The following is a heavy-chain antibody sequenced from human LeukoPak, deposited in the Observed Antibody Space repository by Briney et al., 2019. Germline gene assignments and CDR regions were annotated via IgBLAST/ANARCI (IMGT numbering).Heavy chain of an antibody. CDR1: GFTFGDYT. CDR2: IRSITYGGTT. J-gene: IGHJ6*02. D-gene: IGHD1-26*01. CDR3: TRDSHWGGALVATRYYYYGMDV. Sequence: GGSLRLSCTASGFTFGDYTMNWFRQAPGKGLEWVGFIRSITYGGTTEYAASVEGRFTISRDDSKSIAYLQMNSLKTEVTAVYYCTRDSHWGGALVATRYYYYGMDVWGQGTTVIVSS. V-gene: IGHV3-49*03.